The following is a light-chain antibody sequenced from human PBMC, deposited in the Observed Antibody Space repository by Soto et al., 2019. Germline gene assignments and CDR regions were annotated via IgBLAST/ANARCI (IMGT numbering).Light chain of an antibody. J-gene: IGKJ1*01. CDR1: QSIGSY. Sequence: DIQMTQSPSSLSASVGDRVTITCRASQSIGSYFNWYQQKPGKAPKLLIYAASNLQSGVPSRFSGSGSGTDFTLTISSLQPEDFATYYCQQSYNLPRTFGQGTKVDIK. V-gene: IGKV1-39*01. CDR3: QQSYNLPRT. CDR2: AAS.